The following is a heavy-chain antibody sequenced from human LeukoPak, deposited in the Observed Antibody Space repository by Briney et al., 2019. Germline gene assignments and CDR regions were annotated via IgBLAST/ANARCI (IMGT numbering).Heavy chain of an antibody. Sequence: ASVKVSCKASGYTFTSFYMHWVRQAPGQGLVWMGRINPNSGGPNYGQKFQGTVTMTRDTSISTAYLELSNLRSDDTAAYYCVGGYSYGFYFDYWGQGSLVTVSS. V-gene: IGHV1-2*06. CDR2: INPNSGGP. CDR3: VGGYSYGFYFDY. D-gene: IGHD5-18*01. J-gene: IGHJ4*02. CDR1: GYTFTSFY.